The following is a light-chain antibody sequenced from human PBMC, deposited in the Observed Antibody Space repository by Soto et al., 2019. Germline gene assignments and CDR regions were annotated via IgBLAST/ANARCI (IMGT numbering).Light chain of an antibody. CDR1: QSVSPY. Sequence: EIVLTQSPVTLSLSPGERATLSCRASQSVSPYLAWYQQKPGRAPRLLIYDASSRATGIPARFSGSGSGTDFALTISSLEPEDFAVYYCQQRSNWPSTFGGGTKVEIK. CDR2: DAS. V-gene: IGKV3-11*01. CDR3: QQRSNWPST. J-gene: IGKJ4*01.